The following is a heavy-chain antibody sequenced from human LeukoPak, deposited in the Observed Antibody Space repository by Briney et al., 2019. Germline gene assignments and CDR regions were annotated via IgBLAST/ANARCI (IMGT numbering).Heavy chain of an antibody. CDR1: GFTFSSYE. CDR3: ARDLSPRGPTGVYYFDY. CDR2: NSSSGSTI. V-gene: IGHV3-48*03. Sequence: GWSLRLSCAASGFTFSSYEMKWVRQAPGKGLEWVSYNSSSGSTIYYADSVKGRFTISRDNAKNSLYLQMNSLRAEDTAVYYCARDLSPRGPTGVYYFDYWGQGTLVTASS. D-gene: IGHD1-14*01. J-gene: IGHJ4*02.